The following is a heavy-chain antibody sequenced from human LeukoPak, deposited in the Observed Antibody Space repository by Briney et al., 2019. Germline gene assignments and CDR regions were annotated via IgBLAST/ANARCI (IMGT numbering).Heavy chain of an antibody. CDR2: INAGNGNT. J-gene: IGHJ3*02. CDR1: GFNLRTYG. V-gene: IGHV1-3*01. CDR3: ARSFSDAFDI. Sequence: GASVKVSCKATGFNLRTYGFTWVRQAPGQGLDWMGWINAGNGNTKYSQKFQGRVTITRDTSASTAYMELSSLKSEDTAIYYCARSFSDAFDIWGQGTMVTVSS. D-gene: IGHD3-16*02.